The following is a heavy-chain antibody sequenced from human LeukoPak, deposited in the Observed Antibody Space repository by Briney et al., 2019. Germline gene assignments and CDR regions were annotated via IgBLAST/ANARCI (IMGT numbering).Heavy chain of an antibody. Sequence: PGGSLRLSCAASGFTFDDYAMHWVRQAPGKGLEWVSLISWDGGSTYYADSVKGRFTISRDNSKNSLYLQMNSLRAEDTALYYCAKDMGRGYSYGSGNRFDPWGQGTLVTVSS. J-gene: IGHJ5*02. V-gene: IGHV3-43D*04. CDR3: AKDMGRGYSYGSGNRFDP. CDR1: GFTFDDYA. D-gene: IGHD5-18*01. CDR2: ISWDGGST.